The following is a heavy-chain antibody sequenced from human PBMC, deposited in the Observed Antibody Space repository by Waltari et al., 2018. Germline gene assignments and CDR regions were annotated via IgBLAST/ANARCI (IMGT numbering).Heavy chain of an antibody. V-gene: IGHV3-48*03. D-gene: IGHD3-22*01. CDR3: ASLTLGITMIARDY. J-gene: IGHJ4*02. CDR2: ISSSGSTI. Sequence: EVQLVESGGGLVQPGGSLRLSCAASGFTFSRYEMHWVRQAPGKGLEWVSYISSSGSTIYYADSVKGRFTISRDNAKNSLYLQMNSLRAEDTAVYYCASLTLGITMIARDYWGQGTLVTVSS. CDR1: GFTFSRYE.